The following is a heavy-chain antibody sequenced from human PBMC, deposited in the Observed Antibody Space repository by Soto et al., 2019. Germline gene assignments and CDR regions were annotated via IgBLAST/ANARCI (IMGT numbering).Heavy chain of an antibody. CDR2: ISSSSSYI. CDR1: GFTFSSYS. CDR3: ARRPYDILTGYRYPIDY. V-gene: IGHV3-21*01. D-gene: IGHD3-9*01. J-gene: IGHJ4*02. Sequence: PGGSLRLSCAASGFTFSSYSMNWVRQAPGKGLEWVSSISSSSSYIYYADSVKGRFTISRDNAKNSLYLQMNSLRAEDTAVYYCARRPYDILTGYRYPIDYWGQGTLVTSPQ.